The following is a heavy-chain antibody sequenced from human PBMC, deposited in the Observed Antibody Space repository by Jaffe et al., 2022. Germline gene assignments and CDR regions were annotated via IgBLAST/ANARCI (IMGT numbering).Heavy chain of an antibody. D-gene: IGHD6-6*01. V-gene: IGHV3-53*02. CDR2: IYSGGST. CDR1: GFTVSSNY. CDR3: ARARSGYSSSSDY. Sequence: EVQLVETGGGLIQPGGSLRLSCAASGFTVSSNYMSWVRQAPGKGLEWVSVIYSGGSTYYADSVKGRFTISRDNSKNTLYLQMNSLRAEDTAVYYCARARSGYSSSSDYWGQGTLVTVSS. J-gene: IGHJ4*02.